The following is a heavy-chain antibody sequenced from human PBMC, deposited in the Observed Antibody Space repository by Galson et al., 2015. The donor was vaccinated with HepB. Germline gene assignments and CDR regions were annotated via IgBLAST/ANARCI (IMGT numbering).Heavy chain of an antibody. D-gene: IGHD3-16*01. Sequence: SLRLSCAASGFTFSRYNMNWVRQAPGKGLEWVASISSSSSYTYYADSLKGRFTISRDNAKNSLYLQMYSLRAEDTAVYYCARAHGGPTTAHYYYGMDVWGQGTTVTVSS. J-gene: IGHJ6*02. CDR2: ISSSSSYT. V-gene: IGHV3-21*01. CDR1: GFTFSRYN. CDR3: ARAHGGPTTAHYYYGMDV.